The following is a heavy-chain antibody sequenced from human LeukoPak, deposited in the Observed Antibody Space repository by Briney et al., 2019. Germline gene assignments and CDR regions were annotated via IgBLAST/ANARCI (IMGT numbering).Heavy chain of an antibody. V-gene: IGHV3-23*01. J-gene: IGHJ4*02. CDR2: ISGSGGST. D-gene: IGHD2-2*02. Sequence: GGPLRLSCAASGFTFSSYAMSWVRQAPGKGLEWVSGISGSGGSTYYADSVKGRFTISRDNSKNTLYLQMNSLRAEDTAVYYCAKDRAGRLYHFDYWGQGTLVTVSS. CDR1: GFTFSSYA. CDR3: AKDRAGRLYHFDY.